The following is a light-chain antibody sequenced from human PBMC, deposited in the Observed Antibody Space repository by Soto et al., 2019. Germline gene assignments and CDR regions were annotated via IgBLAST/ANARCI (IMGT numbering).Light chain of an antibody. V-gene: IGLV2-8*01. J-gene: IGLJ1*01. CDR1: SSDVGTYDY. CDR2: GVT. Sequence: QSALTQPPSASGSPGQSVTFSCTGTSSDVGTYDYVSWYQQYPGKAPKLLIYGVTRRPSGVPDRFSGSKSGNTAALPVSGLQAEDEAYYYCSSYAGRSMYVFGTGTKVTVL. CDR3: SSYAGRSMYV.